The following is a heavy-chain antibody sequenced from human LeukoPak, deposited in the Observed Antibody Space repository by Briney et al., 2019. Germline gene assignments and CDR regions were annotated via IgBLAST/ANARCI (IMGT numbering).Heavy chain of an antibody. Sequence: SETLSLTCNVSGGSISSYYWSWIRQPPGKGLEWIGYIHHSGSTNYNPSLKSRVTISVDTPKNQVSLKLTSVTAADTAVYYCARHISSGGTYAHFDYWGQGTLVTVSS. CDR2: IHHSGST. V-gene: IGHV4-59*08. J-gene: IGHJ4*02. D-gene: IGHD1-26*01. CDR3: ARHISSGGTYAHFDY. CDR1: GGSISSYY.